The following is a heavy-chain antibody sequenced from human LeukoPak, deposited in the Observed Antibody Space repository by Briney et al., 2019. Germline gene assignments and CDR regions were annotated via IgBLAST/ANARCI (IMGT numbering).Heavy chain of an antibody. Sequence: GGSLRLSCAASGFTFSSYAMSWVRQAPGKGLEWVSGISGSGGSTYYTDSVKGRFTISADKSISTAYLQWSSLKASDTAMYYCARHKSRIAAAGDLDYWGQGTLVTVSS. CDR1: GFTFSSYA. CDR2: ISGSGGST. V-gene: IGHV3-23*01. J-gene: IGHJ4*02. CDR3: ARHKSRIAAAGDLDY. D-gene: IGHD6-13*01.